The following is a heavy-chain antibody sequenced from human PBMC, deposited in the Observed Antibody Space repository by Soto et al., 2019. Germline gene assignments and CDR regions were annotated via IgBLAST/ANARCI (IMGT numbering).Heavy chain of an antibody. V-gene: IGHV3-13*01. J-gene: IGHJ4*02. CDR2: IGTAGDT. CDR3: GRGRSVRGVNDFDY. D-gene: IGHD3-10*01. Sequence: GGSLRLSCAASGFTFSSYDMHWVRQATGKGLEWVSAIGTAGDTYYPGSVKGRFTISRENAKNSLYLQMNSLRAGDTAVYYCGRGRSVRGVNDFDYWSRGRLVTVYS. CDR1: GFTFSSYD.